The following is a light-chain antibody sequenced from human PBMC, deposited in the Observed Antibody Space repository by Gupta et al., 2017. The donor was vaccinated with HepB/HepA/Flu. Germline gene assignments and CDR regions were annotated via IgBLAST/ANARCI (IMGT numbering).Light chain of an antibody. CDR3: MQGTQWPWT. Sequence: DVVMTPSPLSLPVTLGQPASISCRSSQSLVHSDGNTYLNWFQQRPGQSPRRLIYKVSNRDSGVPDRFSGSGSGTDFTLEISKVEAEDVGVYYCMQGTQWPWTFGQGTKVEIK. CDR2: KVS. V-gene: IGKV2-30*02. J-gene: IGKJ1*01. CDR1: QSLVHSDGNTY.